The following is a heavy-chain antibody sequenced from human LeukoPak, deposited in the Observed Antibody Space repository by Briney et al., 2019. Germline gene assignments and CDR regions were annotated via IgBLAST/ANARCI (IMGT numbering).Heavy chain of an antibody. D-gene: IGHD6-13*01. CDR3: ARQDSSWYSWFDP. V-gene: IGHV5-51*01. CDR1: GYSFPNYW. J-gene: IGHJ5*02. CDR2: IYPGDSDT. Sequence: GESLQISCQGSGYSFPNYWIGWVRRMPGKGLEWMGIIYPGDSDTRYSPSFQGQVTISADKSISTAYLQWSSLKASDTAMYYCARQDSSWYSWFDPWGQGTLVTVSS.